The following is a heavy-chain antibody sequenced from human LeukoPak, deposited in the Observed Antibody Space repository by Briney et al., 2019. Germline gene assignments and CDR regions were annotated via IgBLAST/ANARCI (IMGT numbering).Heavy chain of an antibody. CDR2: INPNSGGT. J-gene: IGHJ4*02. V-gene: IGHV1-2*02. Sequence: ASVKVSCKASGYTFTGYYMHWVRQAPGQGLEWMGWINPNSGGTNYAQKLQGRVTMTTDTSTSTAYMELRSLRSDDTAVYYCARREDYYDSSGYCDYWGQGTLVTVSS. CDR3: ARREDYYDSSGYCDY. D-gene: IGHD3-22*01. CDR1: GYTFTGYY.